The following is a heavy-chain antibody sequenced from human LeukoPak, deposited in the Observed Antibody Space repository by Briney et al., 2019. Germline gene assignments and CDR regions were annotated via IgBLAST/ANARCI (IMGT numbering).Heavy chain of an antibody. CDR3: ARDYYDSSGYPAY. CDR2: MNPNSGNT. D-gene: IGHD3-22*01. CDR1: GYTFTSYD. Sequence: ASVKVSCKASGYTFTSYDINWVRQATGQGLEWMGWMNPNSGNTGYAQKFQGRVTITRNTSISTAYMELSRLRSDDTAVYYCARDYYDSSGYPAYWGQGTLVTVSS. J-gene: IGHJ4*02. V-gene: IGHV1-8*03.